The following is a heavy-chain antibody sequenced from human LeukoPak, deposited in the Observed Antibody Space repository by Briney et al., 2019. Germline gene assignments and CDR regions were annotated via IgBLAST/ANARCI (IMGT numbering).Heavy chain of an antibody. V-gene: IGHV3-30*02. Sequence: GGSLRLSCAASGFIFSSYGMHWVRQAPDKGLEWVAFIRYDGSRKYYADSVKGRFTISRDNSKNTLYLQMNSLRAEDTAMYYCAKVSLNMVNDAFDIWGHGTMVSVSS. D-gene: IGHD4/OR15-4a*01. J-gene: IGHJ3*02. CDR1: GFIFSSYG. CDR2: IRYDGSRK. CDR3: AKVSLNMVNDAFDI.